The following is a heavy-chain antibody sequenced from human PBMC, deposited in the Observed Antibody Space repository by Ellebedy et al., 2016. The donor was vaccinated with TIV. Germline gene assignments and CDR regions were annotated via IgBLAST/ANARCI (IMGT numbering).Heavy chain of an antibody. CDR1: GYTFTGYY. CDR2: INPNSGGT. Sequence: AASVKVSCKASGYTFTGYYMHWVRQAPGQGLEWMGWINPNSGGTNYAQKLQGRVTMTTDTSTSTAYMELRSLRSDDTAVYYCARVSDYYDSSGFDYWGQGTLVTVSS. D-gene: IGHD3-22*01. CDR3: ARVSDYYDSSGFDY. V-gene: IGHV1-2*02. J-gene: IGHJ4*02.